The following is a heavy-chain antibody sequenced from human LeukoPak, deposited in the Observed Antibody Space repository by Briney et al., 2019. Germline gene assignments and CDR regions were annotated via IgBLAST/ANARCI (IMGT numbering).Heavy chain of an antibody. CDR2: ISAYNGNT. V-gene: IGHV1-18*01. J-gene: IGHJ6*03. D-gene: IGHD3-22*01. CDR3: ARRIPPTYYYDSSGYYSYYYYYMDV. CDR1: GYTFTSYG. Sequence: GASVKVSCKASGYTFTSYGISWVRQAPGQGLEWMGWISAYNGNTNYAQKLQGRVTMTTDTSTSTAYMELRSLRSDDTAVYYCARRIPPTYYYDSSGYYSYYYYYMDVWGKGTTVTVS.